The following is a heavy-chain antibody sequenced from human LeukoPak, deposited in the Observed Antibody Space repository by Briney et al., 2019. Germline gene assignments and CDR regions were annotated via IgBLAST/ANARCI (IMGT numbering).Heavy chain of an antibody. CDR3: ASLVEGQLGLDY. CDR2: INPNSGGT. Sequence: ASVKVSCKASGYTFTGYYMHWVRQAPGQGLEWMGGINPNSGGTNYAQKFQGRVTMTRDTSISTAYMELSGLRSDDTAVYYCASLVEGQLGLDYWGQGTLVTVSS. V-gene: IGHV1-2*02. D-gene: IGHD6-13*01. J-gene: IGHJ4*02. CDR1: GYTFTGYY.